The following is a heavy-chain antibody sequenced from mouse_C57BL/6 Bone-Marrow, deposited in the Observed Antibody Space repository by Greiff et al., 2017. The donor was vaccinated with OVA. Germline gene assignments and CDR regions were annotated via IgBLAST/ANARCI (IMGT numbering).Heavy chain of an antibody. CDR1: GYTFTSYW. CDR2: INPSNGGT. Sequence: VQLQQPGTELVKPGASVKLSCKASGYTFTSYWMHWVKQRPGQGLEWIGNINPSNGGTNYNEKFKSKATLTVDKSSSTAYMQLSSLTSEDSAVYYCARGAYSNSWYFDVWGTVTTVTVSS. J-gene: IGHJ1*03. D-gene: IGHD2-5*01. V-gene: IGHV1-53*01. CDR3: ARGAYSNSWYFDV.